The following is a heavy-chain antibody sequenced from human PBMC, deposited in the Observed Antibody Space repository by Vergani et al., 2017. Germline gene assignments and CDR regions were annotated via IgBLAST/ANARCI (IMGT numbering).Heavy chain of an antibody. V-gene: IGHV3-30*03. CDR2: ISYDGTQK. CDR3: ATKSCGTPGCQIGYFRE. Sequence: QVHLVESGGGVVQPGRSLRLSCVVSGFTSSYYGMHWVRQAPGKGLEWVAVISYDGTQKYYADSVNVRFTISRDNSKITLYLQMNSLRTEDTAVYYCATKSCGTPGCQIGYFREWGQGTLVTVSS. D-gene: IGHD2-15*01. CDR1: GFTSSYYG. J-gene: IGHJ1*01.